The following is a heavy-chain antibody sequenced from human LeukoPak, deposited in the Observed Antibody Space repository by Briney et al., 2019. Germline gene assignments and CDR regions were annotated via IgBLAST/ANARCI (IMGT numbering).Heavy chain of an antibody. J-gene: IGHJ4*02. V-gene: IGHV3-74*01. CDR3: ARGRVTLDY. CDR1: GLTVRYYW. Sequence: GGSLRHSCEASGLTVRYYWMHWVRQVPGKGLVWVSRINDVGSRTDYAESVKGRFTVSRDNSRNTLYLQMDSLRDEDTAIYYCARGRVTLDYWGRGTLVTVSS. CDR2: INDVGSRT.